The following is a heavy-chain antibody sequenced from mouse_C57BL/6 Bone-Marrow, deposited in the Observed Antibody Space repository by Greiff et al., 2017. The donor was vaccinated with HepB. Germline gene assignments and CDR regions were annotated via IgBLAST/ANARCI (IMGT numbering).Heavy chain of an antibody. CDR1: GFTFSDYY. D-gene: IGHD2-3*01. Sequence: EVKVVESEGGLVQPGSSMKLSCTASGFTFSDYYMAWVRQVPEKGLEWVANINYDGSSTYYLDSLKSRFIISRDNAKNILYLQMSSLKSEDTATYYCARVIYDGYYYWYFDVWGTGTTVTVSS. CDR3: ARVIYDGYYYWYFDV. J-gene: IGHJ1*03. V-gene: IGHV5-16*01. CDR2: INYDGSST.